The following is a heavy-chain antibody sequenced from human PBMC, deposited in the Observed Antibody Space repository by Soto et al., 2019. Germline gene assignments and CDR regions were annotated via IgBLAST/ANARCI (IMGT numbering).Heavy chain of an antibody. Sequence: GGSLRLSCAASGFTFNSYGMYWIRQAPGKGLEWVAGLAYHGRNEYYAHSVKGRFTTSRDNSNSTLFLQMNSLRPEDTAVYYCAKSYWPSINAVLTSAVDHWGRGTLVTVSS. J-gene: IGHJ4*02. CDR3: AKSYWPSINAVLTSAVDH. CDR2: LAYHGRNE. D-gene: IGHD2-2*01. V-gene: IGHV3-30*18. CDR1: GFTFNSYG.